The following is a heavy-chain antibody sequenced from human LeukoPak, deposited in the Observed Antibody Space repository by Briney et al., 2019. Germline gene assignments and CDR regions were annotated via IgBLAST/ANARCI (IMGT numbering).Heavy chain of an antibody. V-gene: IGHV4-38-2*02. CDR1: GYSISSGYY. D-gene: IGHD3-22*01. J-gene: IGHJ4*02. Sequence: SETLSLTCTVSGYSISSGYYWGWIRQPPGKGLEWIGNILYSGNTHYNPSLKSRVTISGDTSKNQFSLKLSSVTAADTAVYYCARSPDSDRLDYWGQGTLVTVSS. CDR2: ILYSGNT. CDR3: ARSPDSDRLDY.